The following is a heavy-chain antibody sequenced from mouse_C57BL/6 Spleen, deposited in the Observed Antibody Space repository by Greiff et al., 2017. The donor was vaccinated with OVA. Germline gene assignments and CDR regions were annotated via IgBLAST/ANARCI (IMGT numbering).Heavy chain of an antibody. D-gene: IGHD2-5*01. CDR3: ARNWAYSNYEFAY. Sequence: VQVVESGPGLVQPSQSLSITCTVSGFSLTSYGVHWVRQSPGKGLEWLGVIWSGGSTDYNAAFISRLSISKDNSKSQVFFKMNSLQADDTAIYYCARNWAYSNYEFAYWGQGTLVTVSA. V-gene: IGHV2-2*01. CDR2: IWSGGST. J-gene: IGHJ3*01. CDR1: GFSLTSYG.